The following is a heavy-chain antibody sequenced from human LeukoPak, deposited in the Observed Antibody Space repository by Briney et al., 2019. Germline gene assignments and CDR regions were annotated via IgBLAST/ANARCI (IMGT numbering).Heavy chain of an antibody. V-gene: IGHV4-4*02. CDR2: IYHSGST. CDR3: ARLQRVTMNAFDT. D-gene: IGHD3-22*01. CDR1: GGSISASNC. J-gene: IGHJ3*02. Sequence: PSGTLSLTCAVSGGSISASNCWSWVRQPPGKGLEWIGEIYHSGSTNYNPSLKSRVTISIAKSKNQFSLKLSSVTAADTAVYYCARLQRVTMNAFDTWGQGTMVTVSS.